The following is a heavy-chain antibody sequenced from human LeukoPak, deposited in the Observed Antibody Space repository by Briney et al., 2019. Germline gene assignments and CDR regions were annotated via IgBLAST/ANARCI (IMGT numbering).Heavy chain of an antibody. CDR2: IIPIFGTA. Sequence: ASVKVSCKASGGTFSSYAISWVRQAPGQGLEWMGGIIPIFGTANYAQKFQGRVTITADESTSTAYMELSSLRSEDTAVYYCARGAGYCGGDCYSNYYYGMDDWGQGTTVTVSS. CDR1: GGTFSSYA. V-gene: IGHV1-69*13. D-gene: IGHD2-21*02. CDR3: ARGAGYCGGDCYSNYYYGMDD. J-gene: IGHJ6*02.